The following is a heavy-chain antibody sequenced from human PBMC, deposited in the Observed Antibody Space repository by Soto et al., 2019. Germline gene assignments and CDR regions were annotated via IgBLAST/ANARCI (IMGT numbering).Heavy chain of an antibody. CDR2: ISAYNGNT. V-gene: IGHV1-18*01. CDR3: ARVLLWFGELPVSSSLDY. Sequence: ASVKVSCKASCYTFTSYGISWVRQAPGQGLEWMGWISAYNGNTNYAQKLQGRVTMTTDTSTSTAYMELRSLRSDDTAVYYCARVLLWFGELPVSSSLDYWGQGTLVTVSS. CDR1: CYTFTSYG. D-gene: IGHD3-10*01. J-gene: IGHJ4*02.